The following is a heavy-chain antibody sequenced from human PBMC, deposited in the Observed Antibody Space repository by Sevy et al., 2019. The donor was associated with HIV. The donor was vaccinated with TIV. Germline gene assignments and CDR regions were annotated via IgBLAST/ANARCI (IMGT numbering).Heavy chain of an antibody. CDR3: ARVRDFWSGYYANYNYYYGMDV. J-gene: IGHJ6*02. CDR2: ITQDGSEK. CDR1: GFTFSSYW. D-gene: IGHD3-3*01. Sequence: GGSLRLSCAASGFTFSSYWMSWVRQAPGKGLEWVANITQDGSEKYYVDSVKGRFTISRDNAKNSLSLQMNSLRAEDTAVYYCARVRDFWSGYYANYNYYYGMDVWGQGTTVTVSS. V-gene: IGHV3-7*01.